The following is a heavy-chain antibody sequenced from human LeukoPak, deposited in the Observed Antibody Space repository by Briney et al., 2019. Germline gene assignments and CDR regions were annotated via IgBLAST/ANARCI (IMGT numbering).Heavy chain of an antibody. CDR3: AREYSSSWRIYYYGMDV. CDR1: GFTFSSHW. Sequence: GGSLRLSCAAPGFTFSSHWMHWVRQAPGKGLVWVSRVNSDGSSTSYADSVKGRFTISRDNAKNTLYLQMNSLRAEDTAVYYCAREYSSSWRIYYYGMDVWGQGTTVTVSS. D-gene: IGHD6-13*01. V-gene: IGHV3-74*01. CDR2: VNSDGSST. J-gene: IGHJ6*02.